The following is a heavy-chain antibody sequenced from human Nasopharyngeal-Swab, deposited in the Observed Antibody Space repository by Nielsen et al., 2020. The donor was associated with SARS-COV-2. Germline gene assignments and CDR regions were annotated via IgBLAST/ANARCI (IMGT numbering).Heavy chain of an antibody. D-gene: IGHD6-13*01. CDR1: GGSFSGYF. CDR3: ARYRQYRGYYYYGMDV. J-gene: IGHJ6*02. V-gene: IGHV4-34*01. Sequence: SETLSLTCAVYGGSFSGYFWSWIRQPPGKGLEWIGEINHSGSTNYNPSLKSRVTISVDTSKSQFSLKLSSVTAADTAAYYCARYRQYRGYYYYGMDVWGQGTTVTVSS. CDR2: INHSGST.